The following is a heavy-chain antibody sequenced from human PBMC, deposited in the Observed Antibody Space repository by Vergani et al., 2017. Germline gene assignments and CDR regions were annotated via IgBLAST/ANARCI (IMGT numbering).Heavy chain of an antibody. CDR1: GFSFSSHA. CDR3: AKAGSVTSGSLQYNFYMDV. J-gene: IGHJ6*03. CDR2: ISTDGSKK. V-gene: IGHV3-30*18. Sequence: QVQLAESGGGRVQPGRSLRLSCAASGFSFSSHAIHWVRQAPGKGLEWVAVISTDGSKKYYADSVKGRFTISRDNSKNTLVLQMNSLRTQDTAVYYCAKAGSVTSGSLQYNFYMDVWGKGTTVTVS. D-gene: IGHD3-10*01.